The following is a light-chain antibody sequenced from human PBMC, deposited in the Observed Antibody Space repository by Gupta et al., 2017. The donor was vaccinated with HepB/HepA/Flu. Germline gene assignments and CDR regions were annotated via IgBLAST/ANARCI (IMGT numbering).Light chain of an antibody. CDR3: CSYAGRRILVA. CDR2: EVS. V-gene: IGLV2-23*02. Sequence: QSALTQPASVSGSPGQSITISCTGTSSDVEIYNFVSWYQQHPGKAPRLMIFEVSKRPSGVSKRFSGSKSGNTASLTLSGLQAEDEADYYCCSYAGRRILVAFGGGTKLTVL. J-gene: IGLJ2*01. CDR1: SSDVEIYNF.